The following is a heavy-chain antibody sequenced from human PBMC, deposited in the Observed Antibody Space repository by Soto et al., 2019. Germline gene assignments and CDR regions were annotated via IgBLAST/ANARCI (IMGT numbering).Heavy chain of an antibody. CDR1: GYTFTIYG. CDR2: ISAYNGNT. D-gene: IGHD2-2*01. CDR3: ARDLVKGIVVVPAAISYTAYYYGMDV. V-gene: IGHV1-18*01. J-gene: IGHJ6*02. Sequence: ASVKVSCKASGYTFTIYGIIWVRQAPGQGLEWMGWISAYNGNTNYAQKLQGRVTMTTDTSTSTAYMELRSLRSDDTAVYYCARDLVKGIVVVPAAISYTAYYYGMDVWGQGTTVTVSS.